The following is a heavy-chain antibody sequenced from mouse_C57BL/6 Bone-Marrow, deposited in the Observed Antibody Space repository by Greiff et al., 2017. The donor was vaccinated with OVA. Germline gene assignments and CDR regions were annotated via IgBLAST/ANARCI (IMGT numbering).Heavy chain of an antibody. CDR2: IRSKSNNYAT. Sequence: GGGLVQPKGSLKLSCAASGFSFNTYAMNWVRQAPGKGLEWVARIRSKSNNYATYYADSVKDRFTISRDDSESMLYLQMNNLKTEDTAMYYGVRHGGYGKAWFAYWGQGTLVTVSA. CDR1: GFSFNTYA. J-gene: IGHJ3*01. CDR3: VRHGGYGKAWFAY. D-gene: IGHD2-10*02. V-gene: IGHV10-1*01.